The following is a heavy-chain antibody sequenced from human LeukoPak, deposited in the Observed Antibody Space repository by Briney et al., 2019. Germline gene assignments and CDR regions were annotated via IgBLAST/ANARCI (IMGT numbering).Heavy chain of an antibody. V-gene: IGHV4-39*01. J-gene: IGHJ4*02. CDR3: ARTGYYYDSSGYGDDY. CDR1: GGSISSSSYY. CDR2: IYYSGST. D-gene: IGHD3-22*01. Sequence: SETLSLTCTVSGGSISSSSYYWGWIRQPPGKGLEWIGSIYYSGSTYYNPSPKSRVTISVDTSKNQFSLKLSSVTAADTAVYYCARTGYYYDSSGYGDDYWGQGTLVTVSS.